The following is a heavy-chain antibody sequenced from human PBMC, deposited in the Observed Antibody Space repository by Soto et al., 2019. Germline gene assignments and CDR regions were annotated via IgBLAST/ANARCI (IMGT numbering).Heavy chain of an antibody. CDR1: GYTFPSHR. J-gene: IGHJ6*02. D-gene: IGHD6-13*01. Sequence: ASVKVSCKTSGYTFPSHRITWVRQAPGQGLEWMGWITPYNRNTSYAQKFQGRVTMTTDTSAHTAYMELRSLRSDDAAMYYCARDAGIPSNGMDVWGQGTAVTVSS. CDR3: ARDAGIPSNGMDV. V-gene: IGHV1-18*01. CDR2: ITPYNRNT.